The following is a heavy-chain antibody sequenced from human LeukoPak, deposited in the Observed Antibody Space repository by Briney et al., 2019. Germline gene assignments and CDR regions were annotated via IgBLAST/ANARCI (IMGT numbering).Heavy chain of an antibody. V-gene: IGHV4-59*01. CDR2: IYYSGIT. D-gene: IGHD3-10*01. CDR3: ARGEVRGFEFFQV. CDR1: GGSISSYY. Sequence: SETLSLTCTVSGGSISSYYWSWIRQPPGKGLEWIANIYYSGITKFNPSLKSRATLSVDTSKNQFSLSLSSVTAADTAVYYCARGEVRGFEFFQVWGRGTLVTVSS. J-gene: IGHJ1*01.